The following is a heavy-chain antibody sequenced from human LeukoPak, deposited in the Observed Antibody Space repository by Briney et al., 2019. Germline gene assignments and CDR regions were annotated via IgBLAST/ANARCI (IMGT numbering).Heavy chain of an antibody. CDR1: GFTFVDYA. D-gene: IGHD5-12*01. CDR3: AINGGGDSGYGNFDY. V-gene: IGHV3-9*01. CDR2: INWNSDSI. J-gene: IGHJ4*01. Sequence: SGGSLGLSCAVSGFTFVDYAMHWVRQVPGKGLEWVSGINWNSDSIGYADSVKGRFTTSRDNAKNSLYLQMNSLRAEDTAFYYCAINGGGDSGYGNFDYWGQGTLVTVSS.